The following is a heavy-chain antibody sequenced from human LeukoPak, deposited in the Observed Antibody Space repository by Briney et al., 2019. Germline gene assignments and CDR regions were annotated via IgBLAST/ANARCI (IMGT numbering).Heavy chain of an antibody. CDR1: GFTFSNYG. J-gene: IGHJ6*03. CDR3: AREGHYDILTGYSPLEYYFYYMDV. Sequence: GRSLRLSCEASGFTFSNYGIHWVRQTPGKGLEWVAAISSDGVEKHYADSVKGRFTISRDNSKSTVYLQMNSLRAEDPALYYCAREGHYDILTGYSPLEYYFYYMDVWGKGTTVTVSS. CDR2: ISSDGVEK. V-gene: IGHV3-30*04. D-gene: IGHD3-9*01.